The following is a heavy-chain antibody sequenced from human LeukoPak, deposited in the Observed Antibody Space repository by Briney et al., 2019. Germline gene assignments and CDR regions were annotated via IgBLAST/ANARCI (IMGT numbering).Heavy chain of an antibody. CDR1: GYTFTGYY. J-gene: IGHJ4*02. CDR3: ARVRGNSPIDY. CDR2: INPNSGGT. D-gene: IGHD4-23*01. V-gene: IGHV1-2*02. Sequence: ASVKVSCKASGYTFTGYYMHWVRQAPGQGLEWMGWINPNSGGTNYAQKFQGRVTMTRDTSVSTAYMEMSRLRSDDTAVYYCARVRGNSPIDYWGQGTLVTVSS.